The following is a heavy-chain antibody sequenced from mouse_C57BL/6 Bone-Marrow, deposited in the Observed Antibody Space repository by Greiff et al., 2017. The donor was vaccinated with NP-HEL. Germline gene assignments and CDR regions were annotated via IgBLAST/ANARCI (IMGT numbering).Heavy chain of an antibody. CDR3: TRSEYSNYPFGG. V-gene: IGHV1-64*01. J-gene: IGHJ2*01. CDR1: GYTFTSYW. Sequence: QVQLQQPGAELVKPGASVKLSCKASGYTFTSYWMHWVKQRPGQGLEWIGMIHPNSGSTNYNEKFKSKATLTADKSSSTAYMQLSSLTSEDSAVYYCTRSEYSNYPFGGWGQGATLTVAS. CDR2: IHPNSGST. D-gene: IGHD2-5*01.